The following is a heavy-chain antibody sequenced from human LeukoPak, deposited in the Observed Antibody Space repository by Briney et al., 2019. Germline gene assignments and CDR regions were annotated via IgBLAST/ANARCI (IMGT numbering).Heavy chain of an antibody. CDR2: ISYDGSNK. CDR3: ARREGAKARGDY. CDR1: GFTFSSYA. Sequence: PGGSLRLSCAASGFTFSSYAMHWVRQAPGKGLEWVAVISYDGSNKYYADSVKGRFTISRDNSKNTLYLQMNSLRAEDTAVYYCARREGAKARGDYWGQGTLVTVSS. V-gene: IGHV3-30-3*01. D-gene: IGHD1-26*01. J-gene: IGHJ4*02.